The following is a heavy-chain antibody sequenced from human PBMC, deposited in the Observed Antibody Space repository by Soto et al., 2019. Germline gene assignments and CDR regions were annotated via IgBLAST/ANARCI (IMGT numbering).Heavy chain of an antibody. D-gene: IGHD6-19*01. Sequence: GGSLRLSCAASGFTFDDYAMHWVRQAPGKGLEWVSGISWNSGSIGYADSVKGRFTISRDNAKNSLYLQMNSLRAEDTALYYCAKDMEWVAGPAVLDYWGQGTLVTVSS. CDR1: GFTFDDYA. V-gene: IGHV3-9*01. J-gene: IGHJ4*02. CDR2: ISWNSGSI. CDR3: AKDMEWVAGPAVLDY.